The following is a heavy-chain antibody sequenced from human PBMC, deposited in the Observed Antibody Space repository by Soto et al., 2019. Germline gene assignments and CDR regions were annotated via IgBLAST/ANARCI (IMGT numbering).Heavy chain of an antibody. J-gene: IGHJ4*02. Sequence: GGSLRLSCTASGFTFGDYAMSWFRQAPGKGLEWVGFIRSKAYGGTTEYAASVKGRFTISRDDSKSIAYLQMNSLKTEDTAVYYCTRFSPPGIYGELDYWGQGTLVTVSS. V-gene: IGHV3-49*03. CDR2: IRSKAYGGTT. CDR3: TRFSPPGIYGELDY. D-gene: IGHD4-17*01. CDR1: GFTFGDYA.